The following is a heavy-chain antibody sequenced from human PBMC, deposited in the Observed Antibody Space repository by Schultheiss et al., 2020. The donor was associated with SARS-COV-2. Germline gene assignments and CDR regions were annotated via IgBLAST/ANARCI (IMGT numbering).Heavy chain of an antibody. J-gene: IGHJ6*02. V-gene: IGHV4-34*01. CDR2: INHSGST. Sequence: SETLSLTCDVYGGSFSGYYWSWIRQPPGKGLEWIGEINHSGSTNYNPSLKSRVTISVDTSKNQFSLKLSSVTAADTAVYYCARTYYYGMDVWGQGTTVTVSS. CDR1: GGSFSGYY. CDR3: ARTYYYGMDV.